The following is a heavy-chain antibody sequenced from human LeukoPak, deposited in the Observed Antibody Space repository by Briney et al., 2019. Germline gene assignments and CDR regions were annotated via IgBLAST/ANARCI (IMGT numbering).Heavy chain of an antibody. J-gene: IGHJ4*02. CDR1: GFTFSSYS. Sequence: GGSLRLSCAASGFTFSSYSMNWVRQAPGKGLEWVGRIKSKTDGGTTDYAAPVKGRFTISRGDSKNTLCLQMNSLKTEDTAVYYCTWGSSGWYRGGLGYWGQGTLVTVSS. V-gene: IGHV3-15*01. CDR2: IKSKTDGGTT. CDR3: TWGSSGWYRGGLGY. D-gene: IGHD6-19*01.